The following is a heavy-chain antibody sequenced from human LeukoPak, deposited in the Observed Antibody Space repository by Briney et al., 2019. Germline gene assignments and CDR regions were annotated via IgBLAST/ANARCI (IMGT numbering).Heavy chain of an antibody. CDR2: VGTSADT. D-gene: IGHD2-15*01. CDR1: GFTFSSYA. V-gene: IGHV3-23*01. CDR3: TRKTPGRTPFDY. Sequence: GGSLRLSWLASGFTFSSYAMDWVRQAPGQGLQWVSAVGTSADTYYADSVRGRFTISRDNYKNTLYLQMDSLRAEDTAIYYCTRKTPGRTPFDYWGQGILVTVSS. J-gene: IGHJ4*02.